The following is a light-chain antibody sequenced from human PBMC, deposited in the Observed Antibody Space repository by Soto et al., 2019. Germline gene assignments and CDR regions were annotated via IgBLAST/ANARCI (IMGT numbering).Light chain of an antibody. Sequence: QSALTQPASVSGSPGQSITISCSGTSSDVGGYNYVSWYQQHPGKAPKLMIYDVSNRPSGVSNRFSGSKSGNTPSLTISGLQAEDEADYYCTSYTSSYVFGTGTKVTVL. V-gene: IGLV2-14*01. CDR3: TSYTSSYV. CDR2: DVS. CDR1: SSDVGGYNY. J-gene: IGLJ1*01.